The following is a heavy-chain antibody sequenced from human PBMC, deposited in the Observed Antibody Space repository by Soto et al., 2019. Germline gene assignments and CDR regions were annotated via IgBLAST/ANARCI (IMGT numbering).Heavy chain of an antibody. V-gene: IGHV1-24*01. CDR1: GYTLTELS. CDR2: FDPEDGET. J-gene: IGHJ5*02. Sequence: ASVKVSCKVSGYTLTELSMHWVRQAPGKGLEWMGGFDPEDGETIYAQKFQGRVTMTEDTSTDTAYMELSSLRSEDTAVYYCATSTYDSSGYYYNWFDPWGQGTLVTVSS. D-gene: IGHD3-22*01. CDR3: ATSTYDSSGYYYNWFDP.